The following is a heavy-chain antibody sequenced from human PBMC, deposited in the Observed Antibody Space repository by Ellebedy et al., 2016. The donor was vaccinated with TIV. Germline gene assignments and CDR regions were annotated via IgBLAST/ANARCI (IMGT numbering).Heavy chain of an antibody. Sequence: GESLKISCAASGFTLSGYYMSWFRQAPGKGPEWVSYISYSGDLMYYADSVKGRFTTSRDNAENSLYLQMNSLRAEDTAVYYCARLGVIAAAGASDYWGQGTLVIVSS. CDR1: GFTLSGYY. CDR3: ARLGVIAAAGASDY. V-gene: IGHV3-11*01. D-gene: IGHD6-13*01. J-gene: IGHJ4*02. CDR2: ISYSGDLM.